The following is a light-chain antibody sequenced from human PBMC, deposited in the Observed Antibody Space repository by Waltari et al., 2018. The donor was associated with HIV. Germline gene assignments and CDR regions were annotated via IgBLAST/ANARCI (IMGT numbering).Light chain of an antibody. CDR2: EVS. CDR3: CSYAGSSTWV. Sequence: QSALTQPASVSGSPGQSITISCTGTSSDLVSWYQQHPGKAPKVMIYEVSKRPSGVSNRFSGSKSGNTASLTISGLQAEDEADYYCCSYAGSSTWVFGGG. CDR1: SSDL. J-gene: IGLJ3*02. V-gene: IGLV2-23*02.